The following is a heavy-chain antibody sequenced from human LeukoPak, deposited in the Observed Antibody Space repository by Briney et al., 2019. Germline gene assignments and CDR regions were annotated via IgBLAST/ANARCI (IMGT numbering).Heavy chain of an antibody. V-gene: IGHV3-23*01. CDR1: GFTFSSYG. D-gene: IGHD3-9*01. Sequence: GGSLRLSCAASGFTFSSYGMNWVRQAPGKGLEWVSVIGGSGSSTYYADSVKGRFTISRDNSKNTLYLQMNSLRAEDTAVYYCAKTQYYDILTAFDYWGQGTLVTVSS. CDR2: IGGSGSST. J-gene: IGHJ4*02. CDR3: AKTQYYDILTAFDY.